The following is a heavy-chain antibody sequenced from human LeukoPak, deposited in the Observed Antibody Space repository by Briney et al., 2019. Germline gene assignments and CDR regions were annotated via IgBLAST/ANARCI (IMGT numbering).Heavy chain of an antibody. V-gene: IGHV3-7*01. Sequence: GGSLRLSCAASGFTFSSYWMTWVRQTPGKGLEWVANIKEDGSEKYYVDAVGGRFSVSRDNAKNSLYLQMTSLRVEDTAIYYCTRGMNPERWGQGTLVTVSS. J-gene: IGHJ4*02. CDR1: GFTFSSYW. CDR3: TRGMNPER. CDR2: IKEDGSEK. D-gene: IGHD1-14*01.